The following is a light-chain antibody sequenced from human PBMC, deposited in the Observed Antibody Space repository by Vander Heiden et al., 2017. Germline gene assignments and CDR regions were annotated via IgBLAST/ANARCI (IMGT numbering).Light chain of an antibody. CDR3: QKHNSYPRT. Sequence: DVQMPQSPSTLSASVGDRVTITCRTSQSIDRWLAWYQQKPGKAPNLLIYKASTLKSGVPSRFSGSGSETDFTLTITTLQPDDVATYYCQKHNSYPRTFGQGTKVEI. V-gene: IGKV1-5*03. CDR1: QSIDRW. J-gene: IGKJ1*01. CDR2: KAS.